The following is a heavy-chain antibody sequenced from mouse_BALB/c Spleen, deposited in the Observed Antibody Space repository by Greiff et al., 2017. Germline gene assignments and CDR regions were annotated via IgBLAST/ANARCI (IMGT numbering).Heavy chain of an antibody. CDR3: ARPTTVGAY. J-gene: IGHJ3*01. V-gene: IGHV1-81*01. Sequence: QVQLQQSGPELVKPGASVKMSCKASGYTFTDYVISWVKQRTGQGLEWIGVIYPGSGSTYYNEKFKGKATLTADNSSNTAYMQLSSLTSEDTAVYFCARPTTVGAYWGQGTLVTVSA. CDR1: GYTFTDYV. D-gene: IGHD1-1*01. CDR2: IYPGSGST.